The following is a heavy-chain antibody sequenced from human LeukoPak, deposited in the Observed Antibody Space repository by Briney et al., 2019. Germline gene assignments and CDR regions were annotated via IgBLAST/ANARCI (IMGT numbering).Heavy chain of an antibody. CDR2: ISWNSDSI. D-gene: IGHD3-3*01. V-gene: IGHV3-9*01. CDR1: GFTFDDDA. Sequence: GGSLRLSCAASGFTFDDDAMHWVRQAPGKGLEWVSGISWNSDSIGYADSVKGPFTISRDNAKKSLYLQMNSLRAEDTALYYCAKDSRITIFGVIDYWGQGTLVTVSS. J-gene: IGHJ4*02. CDR3: AKDSRITIFGVIDY.